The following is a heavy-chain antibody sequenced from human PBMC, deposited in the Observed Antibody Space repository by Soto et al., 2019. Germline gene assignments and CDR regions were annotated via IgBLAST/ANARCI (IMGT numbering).Heavy chain of an antibody. D-gene: IGHD3-10*01. Sequence: QITLKESGPTLVKPTQTLTLTCTFSGFSLTTSRVGVGWIRQPPGKALEWFALIYWDDDKHYSPSLKSRLTITKDTSKNQVVLTMTNMDPVDTATYYCAHLGGSGTYAYVDYWGQGTLVTVSS. V-gene: IGHV2-5*02. CDR3: AHLGGSGTYAYVDY. CDR2: IYWDDDK. J-gene: IGHJ4*02. CDR1: GFSLTTSRVG.